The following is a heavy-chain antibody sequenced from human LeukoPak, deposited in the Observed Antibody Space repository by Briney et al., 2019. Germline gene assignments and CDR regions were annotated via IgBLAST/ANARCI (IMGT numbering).Heavy chain of an antibody. CDR1: GGSISIFY. D-gene: IGHD6-19*01. CDR2: IYYSGTT. V-gene: IGHV4-59*01. J-gene: IGHJ4*02. CDR3: ARIDAVAATPTSFDY. Sequence: SETLSLTCTVSGGSISIFYWSWIRQPPGKGLEWIGDIYYSGTTNYNPSLKSRLTISLDTSKNQFSLRLTSVTAADTAVYYCARIDAVAATPTSFDYRGQGTLVTVSS.